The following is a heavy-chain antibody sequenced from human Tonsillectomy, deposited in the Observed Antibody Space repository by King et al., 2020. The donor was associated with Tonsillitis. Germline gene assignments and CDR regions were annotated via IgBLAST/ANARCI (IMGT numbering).Heavy chain of an antibody. CDR2: IRYDGSNK. D-gene: IGHD6-6*01. CDR3: AKVGEESSSSSDYYYYGMDV. Sequence: VQLVESGGGVVQPGGSLRLSCAASGFTFSSYGMHWVRQAPGEGLEWVAFIRYDGSNKYYADSVKGRFTISRDNSKNTLYLQMNSLRAEDTAVYYCAKVGEESSSSSDYYYYGMDVWGQGTTVTVSS. V-gene: IGHV3-30*02. J-gene: IGHJ6*02. CDR1: GFTFSSYG.